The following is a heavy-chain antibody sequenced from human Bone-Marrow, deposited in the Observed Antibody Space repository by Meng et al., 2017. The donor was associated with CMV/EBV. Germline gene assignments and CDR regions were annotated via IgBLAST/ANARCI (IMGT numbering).Heavy chain of an antibody. D-gene: IGHD2-2*02. Sequence: SVKVSCKASGGTFSSYAISWVRQAPGQGLEWMGGIIPILGIANYAQKFQGRVTITADKSTSTAYMELSSLRSEDTAVYYCARGLVVPAAIFEVGIAARLAADVWGQGTTVNV. J-gene: IGHJ6*02. CDR2: IIPILGIA. CDR3: ARGLVVPAAIFEVGIAARLAADV. CDR1: GGTFSSYA. V-gene: IGHV1-69*10.